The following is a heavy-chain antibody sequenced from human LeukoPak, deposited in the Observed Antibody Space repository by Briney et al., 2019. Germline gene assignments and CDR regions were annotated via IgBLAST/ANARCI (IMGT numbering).Heavy chain of an antibody. J-gene: IGHJ4*02. D-gene: IGHD4-17*01. CDR1: GYTFTGYY. CDR3: ARGEDPPLYGDYEPDPAGY. V-gene: IGHV1-2*06. CDR2: INPNSGGT. Sequence: GASVKVSCKASGYTFTGYYMHWVRQAPGQGLEWMGRINPNSGGTNYAQKFQGRVTMTRDTSISTAYMELSRLRSDDTAVYYCARGEDPPLYGDYEPDPAGYWGQGTLVTVFS.